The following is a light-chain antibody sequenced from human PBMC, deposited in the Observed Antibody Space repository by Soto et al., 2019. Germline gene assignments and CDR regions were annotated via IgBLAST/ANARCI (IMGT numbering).Light chain of an antibody. CDR2: AAS. CDR1: QGISNW. J-gene: IGKJ3*01. V-gene: IGKV1D-12*01. CDR3: HQGNGFPST. Sequence: DIQHKQSPSSVSASVGDRVSITCRASQGISNWLAWYQQKPGRAPKLLIYAASSLQSGVSSRFSGSGSGTDFTLTISSLQPEDFATSYCHQGNGFPSTSRPGTKVDIK.